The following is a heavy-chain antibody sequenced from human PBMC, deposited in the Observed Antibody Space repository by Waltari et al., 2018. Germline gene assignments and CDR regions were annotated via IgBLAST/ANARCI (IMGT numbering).Heavy chain of an antibody. Sequence: EVELVESGEGLVQPGGSLRLSCAASGLTLSRYWMYWVRQVPGKGLVWVSRINSDGSSTTYADSVKGRFTISRDNAKNTLFLQMNSLRVEDTAIYYCAGGSKFYYMDLWGKGTTATISS. CDR2: INSDGSST. CDR3: AGGSKFYYMDL. V-gene: IGHV3-74*03. CDR1: GLTLSRYW. J-gene: IGHJ6*03.